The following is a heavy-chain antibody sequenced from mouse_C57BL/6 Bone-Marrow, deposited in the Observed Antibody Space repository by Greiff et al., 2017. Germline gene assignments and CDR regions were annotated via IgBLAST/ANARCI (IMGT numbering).Heavy chain of an antibody. Sequence: EVMLVESGEGLVKPGGSLKLSCAASGFTFSSYAMSWVRQTPEKRLEWVAYISSGGDYIYYADTVKGRFTISRDNARNTLYLQMSSLKSEDTAMYYCTRGGLGYDGYSGFAYWGQGTLVTVSA. CDR2: ISSGGDYI. D-gene: IGHD2-3*01. CDR3: TRGGLGYDGYSGFAY. V-gene: IGHV5-9-1*02. J-gene: IGHJ3*01. CDR1: GFTFSSYA.